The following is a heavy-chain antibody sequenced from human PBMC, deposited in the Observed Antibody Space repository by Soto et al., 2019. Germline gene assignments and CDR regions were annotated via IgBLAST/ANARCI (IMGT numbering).Heavy chain of an antibody. V-gene: IGHV3-23*01. CDR2: IDGSGGIT. CDR3: VKNSGWFNT. D-gene: IGHD3-10*01. J-gene: IGHJ5*02. CDR1: GFTFGTTD. Sequence: QLLQSGGGLVQPGGFLTLSCAASGFTFGTTDMSWVRQAPGEGLEWVSTIDGSGGITYYADSVKGRFTISRDNSRNTVYLHMNSLRGDDTALYYCVKNSGWFNTWGQGALVTVSS.